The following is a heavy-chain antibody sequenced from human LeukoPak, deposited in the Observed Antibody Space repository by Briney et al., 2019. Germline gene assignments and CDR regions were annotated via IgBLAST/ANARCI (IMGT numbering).Heavy chain of an antibody. Sequence: GASVKVSCKSFGYTFSTYGISWVRQAPGQGLEWMGWISTDNGDTTYAQKFQGRVTMTTDTPTGTAYMELRSLRSDDTAVYYCAREGLGELTLDCWGQGTLVTVSS. V-gene: IGHV1-18*01. CDR1: GYTFSTYG. CDR3: AREGLGELTLDC. J-gene: IGHJ4*02. D-gene: IGHD3-16*01. CDR2: ISTDNGDT.